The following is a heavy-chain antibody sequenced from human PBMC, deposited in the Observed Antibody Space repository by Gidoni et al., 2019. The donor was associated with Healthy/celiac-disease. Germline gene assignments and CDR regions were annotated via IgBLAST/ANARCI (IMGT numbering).Heavy chain of an antibody. CDR3: ASRKYYDYVWGSPDYGMDV. Sequence: QVQLQESGPGLVKPSQTLSLTCTVSGGSTSSGDYYWSWIRQPPGKGLEWIGYIYYSGSTYYNPSLKSRVTISVDTSKNQFSLKLSSVTAADTAVYYCASRKYYDYVWGSPDYGMDVWGQGTTVTVSS. J-gene: IGHJ6*02. D-gene: IGHD3-16*01. CDR1: GGSTSSGDYY. V-gene: IGHV4-30-4*01. CDR2: IYYSGST.